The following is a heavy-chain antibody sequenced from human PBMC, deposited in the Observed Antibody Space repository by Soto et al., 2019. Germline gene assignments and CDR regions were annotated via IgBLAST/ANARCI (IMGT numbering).Heavy chain of an antibody. Sequence: EVQLVESGGGLIQPGGSLRLSCAASGFTVSSNYMSWVRQAPGKGLEWVSVIYSGGSTYYADSVKGRFTISRDNSKNTLYLEMNSLRAEDTAVYYCARDLSYYKIRYGMDVWGQGTTVTVSS. V-gene: IGHV3-53*01. CDR2: IYSGGST. D-gene: IGHD3-10*01. J-gene: IGHJ6*02. CDR1: GFTVSSNY. CDR3: ARDLSYYKIRYGMDV.